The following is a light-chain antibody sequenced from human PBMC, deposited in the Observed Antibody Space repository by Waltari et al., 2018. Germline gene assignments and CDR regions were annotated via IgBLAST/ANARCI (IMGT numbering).Light chain of an antibody. CDR1: QSISSY. Sequence: DIQMTQSPSSLSASVGDRVTITCRASQSISSYLNWYQQKPGKAPKLLIYAASSLQSGVPSRFSGSGSGTDFTLTISSLQPEDFATYCQQYNSYGYTFGQGTKLEIK. V-gene: IGKV1-39*01. CDR2: AAS. J-gene: IGKJ2*01. CDR3: QQYNSYGYT.